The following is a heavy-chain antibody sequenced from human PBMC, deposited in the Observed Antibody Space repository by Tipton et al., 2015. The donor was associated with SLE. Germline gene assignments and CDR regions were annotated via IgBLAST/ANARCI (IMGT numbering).Heavy chain of an antibody. J-gene: IGHJ4*02. CDR1: AFTFSTYA. CDR2: ISSSGGTT. Sequence: SLRLSCAASAFTFSTYAMTWVRQAPGKGLEWVSTISSSGGTTYYADSVKGRFTISRDNSKNTLYLQMNSVGVDDTAVYYCARDAIGYIFDYWGQGTLVTVSS. CDR3: ARDAIGYIFDY. V-gene: IGHV3-23*01. D-gene: IGHD5-24*01.